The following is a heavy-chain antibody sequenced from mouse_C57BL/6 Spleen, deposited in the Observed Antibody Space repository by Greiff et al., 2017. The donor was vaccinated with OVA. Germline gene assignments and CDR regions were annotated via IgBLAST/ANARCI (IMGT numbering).Heavy chain of an antibody. V-gene: IGHV1-62-2*01. Sequence: QVQLQQSGAELVKPGASVKLSCKASGYTFPEYTIHWVKQRSGQGLEWIGWFYPGSGRLKYNEKFKDKATLTADKSSSTVYMELSRLTSEDSAVYFCARHEAPHYYGSSGYFDVWGTGTTVTVSS. D-gene: IGHD1-1*01. CDR2: FYPGSGRL. CDR1: GYTFPEYT. J-gene: IGHJ1*03. CDR3: ARHEAPHYYGSSGYFDV.